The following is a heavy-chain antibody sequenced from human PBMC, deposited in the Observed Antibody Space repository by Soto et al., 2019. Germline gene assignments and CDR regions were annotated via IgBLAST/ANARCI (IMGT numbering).Heavy chain of an antibody. D-gene: IGHD6-19*01. Sequence: PSETLSLTCAVYGGSFSGYYWSWIRQPPGKGLEWIGEINHSGSTNYNPSLKSRVTISVDTSKNQFSLKLSSVTAADTAVYYCARVAKAVAGTEWFDPWGQGTLVTV. J-gene: IGHJ5*02. CDR3: ARVAKAVAGTEWFDP. CDR2: INHSGST. V-gene: IGHV4-34*01. CDR1: GGSFSGYY.